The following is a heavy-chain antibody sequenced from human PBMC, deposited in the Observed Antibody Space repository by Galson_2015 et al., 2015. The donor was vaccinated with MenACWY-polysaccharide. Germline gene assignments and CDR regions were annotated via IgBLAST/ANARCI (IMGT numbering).Heavy chain of an antibody. CDR3: ARGGGRYPENYYFDY. CDR2: ISGSGANT. D-gene: IGHD3-16*01. J-gene: IGHJ4*02. CDR1: GFTFRIYT. Sequence: SLRLSCAASGFTFRIYTMHWVRQAPGRGLEWVSDISGSGANTDYSDSVKGRFTISRDNSKDSLYLQMDSLRAEDTAIYHCARGGGRYPENYYFDYWGQGTLVTVSS. V-gene: IGHV3-23*01.